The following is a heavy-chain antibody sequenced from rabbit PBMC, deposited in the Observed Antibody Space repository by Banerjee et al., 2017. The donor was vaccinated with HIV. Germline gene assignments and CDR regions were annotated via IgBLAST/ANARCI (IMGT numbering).Heavy chain of an antibody. J-gene: IGHJ4*01. V-gene: IGHV1S45*01. CDR1: GFSLSNYA. CDR2: ISINVGSP. Sequence: QQQLVESGEGLVKPGASLTLHCHSSGFSLSNYALCWDRQAPGKGLEWIACISINVGSPFYASWAKGRFTISKTSSTTVTLQMTSLTAADTATYFCARQLYGDYGNVNLWGPGTLVTVS. CDR3: ARQLYGDYGNVNL. D-gene: IGHD2-1*01.